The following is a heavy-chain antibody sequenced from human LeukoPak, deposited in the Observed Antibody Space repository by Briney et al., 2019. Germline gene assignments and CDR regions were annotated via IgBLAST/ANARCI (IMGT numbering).Heavy chain of an antibody. CDR2: IYDGGTT. CDR1: GFTVNSHY. V-gene: IGHV3-53*01. CDR3: ATVAGGTYHFDL. J-gene: IGHJ4*02. D-gene: IGHD1-26*01. Sequence: GGSLILSCAASGFTVNSHYMSWVRQAPGKGLEWVSIIYDGGTTSYEDSVKGRFTISRDNSNNILYLQMSSLRAEDTAVYYCATVAGGTYHFDLWGQGALVTVSS.